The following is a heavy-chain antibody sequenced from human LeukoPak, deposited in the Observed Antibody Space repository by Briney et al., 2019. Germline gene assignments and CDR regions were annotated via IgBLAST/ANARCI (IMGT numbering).Heavy chain of an antibody. V-gene: IGHV1-69*13. CDR1: GGTFSSYA. Sequence: GASVKVSCKASGGTFSSYAISWVRQPPGQGLEWMGGIIPIFGTANYAQKFQGRVTITADESTSTAYMELSSLRSEDTAVHYCASGEASRTYYVDYWGQGTLVTVSS. J-gene: IGHJ4*02. CDR2: IIPIFGTA. CDR3: ASGEASRTYYVDY. D-gene: IGHD3-10*01.